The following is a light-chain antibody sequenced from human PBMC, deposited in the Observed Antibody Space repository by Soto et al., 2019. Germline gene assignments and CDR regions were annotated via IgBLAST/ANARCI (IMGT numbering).Light chain of an antibody. V-gene: IGKV1-39*01. CDR3: QQHHNTPRS. J-gene: IGKJ1*01. CDR1: QPISYY. CDR2: TTS. Sequence: DIQMTQSPSSLSASVGDRVTITCRTSQPISYYLNWYQQKPGKAPTLLIYTTSSLQSGVPSRFSGSGYAKHCTLTISSLQPEYFATYYCQQHHNTPRSFGQGTKVE.